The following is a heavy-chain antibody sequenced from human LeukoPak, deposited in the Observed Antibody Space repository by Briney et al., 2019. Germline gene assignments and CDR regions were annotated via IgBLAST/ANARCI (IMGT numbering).Heavy chain of an antibody. Sequence: GGSLRLSCAASGFTFSSYAMHWVRQAPGKGLEWVAVISYDGSDKYYADSVKGRFTISRDNSKNTLYLQMNSLRAEDTAVYYCARDLITMVRGAADYWGQGTLVTVSS. V-gene: IGHV3-30*04. CDR2: ISYDGSDK. CDR1: GFTFSSYA. J-gene: IGHJ4*02. CDR3: ARDLITMVRGAADY. D-gene: IGHD3-10*01.